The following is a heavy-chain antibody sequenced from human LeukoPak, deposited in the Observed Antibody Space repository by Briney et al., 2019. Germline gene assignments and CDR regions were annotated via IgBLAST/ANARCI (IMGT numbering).Heavy chain of an antibody. D-gene: IGHD1-26*01. CDR1: GGSISSSSYY. J-gene: IGHJ4*02. CDR3: ARARLGAPYMDYYFDY. CDR2: IYYSGST. V-gene: IGHV4-39*07. Sequence: SETLSLTCTVSGGSISSSSYYWGWIRQPPGKGLEWIGSIYYSGSTYYNPSLKSRVTISVDTSKNQFSLKLSSVTAADTAVYYCARARLGAPYMDYYFDYWGQGTLVTVSS.